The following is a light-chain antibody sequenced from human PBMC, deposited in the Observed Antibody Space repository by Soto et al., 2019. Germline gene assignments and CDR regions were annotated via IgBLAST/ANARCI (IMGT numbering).Light chain of an antibody. J-gene: IGKJ5*01. CDR1: QSVSSN. V-gene: IGKV3D-15*01. CDR2: GAY. Sequence: EIVMPQSPATLSVSPGERATLSCRASQSVSSNLAWYQQKPGQAPRLLIYGAYTRATGIPDRFSGRGSGTDFSLTISRLEPGDFAVYYCQHYGDSLSITFGQGTRLE. CDR3: QHYGDSLSIT.